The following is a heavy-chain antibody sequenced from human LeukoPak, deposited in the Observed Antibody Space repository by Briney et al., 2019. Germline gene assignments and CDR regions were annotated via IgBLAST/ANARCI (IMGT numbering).Heavy chain of an antibody. CDR2: ISSSGSTI. Sequence: PGGSLRLSCAASGFTFSDYYMSWIRQAPGKGLEWVSYISSSGSTIYYADSVKGRFTISRDNAKNSLYLQMNSLRAEDTAVYYCARTTYDLWSGYLRWGKIDYWGQGTLVTVSS. D-gene: IGHD3-3*01. CDR3: ARTTYDLWSGYLRWGKIDY. V-gene: IGHV3-11*01. CDR1: GFTFSDYY. J-gene: IGHJ4*02.